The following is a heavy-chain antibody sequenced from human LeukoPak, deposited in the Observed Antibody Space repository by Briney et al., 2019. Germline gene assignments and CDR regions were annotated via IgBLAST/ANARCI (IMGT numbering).Heavy chain of an antibody. V-gene: IGHV1-18*01. CDR2: ISAYNGNT. CDR1: GYTFTSYG. J-gene: IGHJ4*02. D-gene: IGHD5-12*01. Sequence: ASGKVSCKASGYTFTSYGISWARQAPGQGLEWMGWISAYNGNTNYAQKLQGRVTMTTDTSTSTAYMELRSLRSDDTAVYYCARWVVATSFDYWGQGTLVTVSS. CDR3: ARWVVATSFDY.